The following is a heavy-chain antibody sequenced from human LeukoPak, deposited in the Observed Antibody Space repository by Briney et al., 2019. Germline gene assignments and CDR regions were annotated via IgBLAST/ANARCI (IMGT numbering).Heavy chain of an antibody. CDR3: ALWFGELYGMDV. Sequence: GSLRLSCAASGFTFSSYAMSWVRQPPGKGLEWIGEINHSGSTNYNPSLKSRVTISVDTSKNQFSLKLSSVTAADTAVYYCALWFGELYGMDVWGQGTTVTVSS. CDR2: INHSGST. V-gene: IGHV4-34*08. J-gene: IGHJ6*02. CDR1: GFTFSSYA. D-gene: IGHD3-10*01.